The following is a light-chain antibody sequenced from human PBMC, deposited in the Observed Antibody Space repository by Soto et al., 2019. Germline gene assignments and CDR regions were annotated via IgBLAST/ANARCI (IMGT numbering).Light chain of an antibody. J-gene: IGKJ2*01. CDR1: QSVATN. Sequence: EIVMTQSPASLSVSPGDGATLSCRSIQSVATNVAWYQQKPGQGPRLLIHGASTRAVGLPARFSGSGSETDFTLTISSLQSADFAVYYCQQYHNWPPQYTFGEVTKLQIK. V-gene: IGKV3-15*01. CDR2: GAS. CDR3: QQYHNWPPQYT.